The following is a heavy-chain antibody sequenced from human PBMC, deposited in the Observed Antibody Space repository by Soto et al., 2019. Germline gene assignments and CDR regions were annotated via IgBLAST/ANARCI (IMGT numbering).Heavy chain of an antibody. CDR2: INHSGST. D-gene: IGHD2-15*01. CDR1: GGSFSGYY. J-gene: IGHJ4*02. Sequence: TLSLTCAVYGGSFSGYYWSWIRQPPGKGLEWIGEINHSGSTNYNPSLKSRVTISVDTSKSQFSLKLSSVTAADTAVYYCARSDIVVVVAANYFDYWGQGTLVTVSS. V-gene: IGHV4-34*01. CDR3: ARSDIVVVVAANYFDY.